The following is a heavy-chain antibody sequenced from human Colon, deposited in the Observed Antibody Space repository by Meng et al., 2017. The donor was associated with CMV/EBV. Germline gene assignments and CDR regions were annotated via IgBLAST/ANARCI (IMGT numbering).Heavy chain of an antibody. J-gene: IGHJ4*02. CDR1: GYKFRYSS. CDR2: FDPRGDST. CDR3: ARDNSNWSTDF. Sequence: QVQLVPAAAEVKQPGNLVQTSCKTWGYKFRYSSMYWMRQAPGQGREWMGIFDPRGDSTNYAENFVGRFTMTADMSTNTMHMELSSLRSDDTAVYYCARDNSNWSTDFWGQGTLVTVSS. V-gene: IGHV1-46*01. D-gene: IGHD4-11*01.